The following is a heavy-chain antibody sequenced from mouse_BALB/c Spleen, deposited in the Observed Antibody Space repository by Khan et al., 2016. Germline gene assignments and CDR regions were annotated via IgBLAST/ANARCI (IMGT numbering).Heavy chain of an antibody. CDR1: GYSITSGYY. V-gene: IGHV3-6*02. CDR2: ISYDGSN. Sequence: EVKLLESGPGLVKPSQSLSLTCSVTGYSITSGYYWNWIRQFPGSKLEWMGYISYDGSNNYNPSLKNRISITRDTSKNQFFLKLNSVTTEDTATYYCARDPFYYYGSSYWYFDVWGAGTTVTVSS. J-gene: IGHJ1*01. D-gene: IGHD1-1*01. CDR3: ARDPFYYYGSSYWYFDV.